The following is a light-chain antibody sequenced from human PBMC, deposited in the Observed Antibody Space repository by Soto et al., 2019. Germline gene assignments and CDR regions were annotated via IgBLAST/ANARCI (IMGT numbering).Light chain of an antibody. CDR3: SSYTRSSPRV. CDR2: DIR. CDR1: SSDVGGYKY. J-gene: IGLJ1*01. Sequence: QSALTQPASVSGSPGQSITISCTGTSSDVGGYKYVSWYQQQPGKAPKLMIYDIRNRPPGLSNRFSGAKSGNTASLTRSVLQAEYEADYYCSSYTRSSPRVFGTGTTVTVL. V-gene: IGLV2-14*03.